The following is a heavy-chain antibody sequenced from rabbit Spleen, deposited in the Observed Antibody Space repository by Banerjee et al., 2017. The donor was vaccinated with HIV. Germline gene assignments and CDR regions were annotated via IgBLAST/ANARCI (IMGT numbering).Heavy chain of an antibody. J-gene: IGHJ4*01. Sequence: QEQLMESGGGLVQPGGSLKLSCKASGFDFSNYGVSWVRQAPGKGLEWIGYIDPVFGFTNYANSVKGRFTISKTSSTTVTLQMTSLTAADTATYFCARDDGGDKYASFNLWGPGTLVTVS. D-gene: IGHD2-1*01. V-gene: IGHV1S39*01. CDR2: IDPVFGFT. CDR3: ARDDGGDKYASFNL. CDR1: GFDFSNYG.